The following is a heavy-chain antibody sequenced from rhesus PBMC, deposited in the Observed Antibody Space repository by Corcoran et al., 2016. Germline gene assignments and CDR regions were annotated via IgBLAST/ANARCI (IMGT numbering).Heavy chain of an antibody. CDR2: ICSGGCN. CDR1: GYSLSSGYY. D-gene: IGHD6-13*01. Sequence: QVQLQESGPGLVKPLETLSLTCAVSGYSLSSGYYWGWIRPPPGKGLGWIGHICSGGCNYLSPSLKSRVTLSVDTSKNQFSLKLSSVTAADTAVYYCASSYSSWSAFDYWGQGVLVTVSS. V-gene: IGHV4S14*01. J-gene: IGHJ4*01. CDR3: ASSYSSWSAFDY.